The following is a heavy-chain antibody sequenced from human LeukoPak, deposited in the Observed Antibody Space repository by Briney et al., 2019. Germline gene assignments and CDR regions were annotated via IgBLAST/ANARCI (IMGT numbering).Heavy chain of an antibody. CDR2: ISSSSSSTI. D-gene: IGHD3-22*01. CDR1: GFTFSSYS. J-gene: IGHJ3*02. CDR3: AHYDSSGYYQHDAFDI. Sequence: PGGSLRLSCAASGFTFSSYSMNWVRQAPGKGLEWVSYISSSSSSTIYYADSVKGRFTISRDNAKNSLYLQMNSLRAEDTAVYYCAHYDSSGYYQHDAFDIWGQGTMVTVSS. V-gene: IGHV3-48*01.